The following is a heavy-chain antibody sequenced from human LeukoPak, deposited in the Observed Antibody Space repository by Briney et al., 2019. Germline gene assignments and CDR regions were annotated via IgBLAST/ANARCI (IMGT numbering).Heavy chain of an antibody. D-gene: IGHD5-12*01. V-gene: IGHV1-69*13. CDR1: GGTFSSYA. Sequence: ASVKVSCKASGGTFSSYAISWVRQAPGQGLEWMGGIIPIFGTANYAQKFQGRVTITADESTSTAYMELSSLRSEDTAVYYCARGGVSGYVRYYFDYWGQGTLVTVSS. J-gene: IGHJ4*02. CDR3: ARGGVSGYVRYYFDY. CDR2: IIPIFGTA.